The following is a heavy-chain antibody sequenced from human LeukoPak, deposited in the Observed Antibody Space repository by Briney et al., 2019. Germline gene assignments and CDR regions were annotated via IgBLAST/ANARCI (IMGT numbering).Heavy chain of an antibody. Sequence: SETLSLTCTVSGGSISSSAYHWGWIRQPPGKGLEWIGYIYYSGSTNYNPSLKSRVTISVDTSKNQLSLKLSSVTAADTAVYYCARAVRYGSGSYENYYYYYMDVWGKGTTVTISS. CDR2: IYYSGST. CDR3: ARAVRYGSGSYENYYYYYMDV. J-gene: IGHJ6*03. D-gene: IGHD3-10*01. CDR1: GGSISSSAYH. V-gene: IGHV4-61*08.